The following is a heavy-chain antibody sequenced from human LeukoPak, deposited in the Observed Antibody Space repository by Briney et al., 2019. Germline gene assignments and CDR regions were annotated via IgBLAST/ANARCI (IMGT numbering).Heavy chain of an antibody. CDR1: GGTFSSYA. CDR2: IVPILGIA. Sequence: SVKVSCKASGGTFSSYAISWVRQAPGQGLEWMGRIVPILGIANYAQKFQGRVTITADKSTSTAYMELSSLRSEDTAVYYCASRDSIAAAGSEYYFDYWGQGTLVTVSS. J-gene: IGHJ4*02. CDR3: ASRDSIAAAGSEYYFDY. D-gene: IGHD6-13*01. V-gene: IGHV1-69*04.